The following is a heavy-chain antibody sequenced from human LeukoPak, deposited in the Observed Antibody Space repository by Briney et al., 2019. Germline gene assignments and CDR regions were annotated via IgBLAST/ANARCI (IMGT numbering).Heavy chain of an antibody. Sequence: GGSLRLSRAASGFTFSSYWMSWVRQAPGKGLEWVANIKQDGSEKYYVDSVKGRFTISRDNAKNSLYLQMNSLRAEDTAVYYCARDFSVVVPAAIPFDYWGQGTLVTVSS. CDR3: ARDFSVVVPAAIPFDY. J-gene: IGHJ4*02. D-gene: IGHD2-2*01. V-gene: IGHV3-7*01. CDR1: GFTFSSYW. CDR2: IKQDGSEK.